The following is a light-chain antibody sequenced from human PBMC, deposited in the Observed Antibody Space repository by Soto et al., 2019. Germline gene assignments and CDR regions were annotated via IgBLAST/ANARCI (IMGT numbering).Light chain of an antibody. Sequence: DIHLTQSPSSLSSSAGDRVTVSCRASQSISIWLAWYQQKPGKAPKLLIYDASSLESGVPSRFSGSGSGTEFTLTISSLQPEDFATYYCQQYNSYPITFGQGTRLEI. CDR1: QSISIW. V-gene: IGKV1-5*01. CDR3: QQYNSYPIT. J-gene: IGKJ5*01. CDR2: DAS.